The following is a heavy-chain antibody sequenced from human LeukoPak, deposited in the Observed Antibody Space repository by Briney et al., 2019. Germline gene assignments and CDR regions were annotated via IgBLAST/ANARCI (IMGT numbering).Heavy chain of an antibody. CDR1: GGSISSGGYY. CDR2: IYHSGST. J-gene: IGHJ6*02. CDR3: ARDRVRIAAAGTFYYGMDV. Sequence: PSETLSLTCTVSGGSISSGGYYWSWIRQPPGKGLEWIGYIYHSGSTYYNPSLKSRVTISVDRSKNQFSLKLSSVTAADTAVYYCARDRVRIAAAGTFYYGMDVWGQGTTVTVSS. V-gene: IGHV4-30-2*01. D-gene: IGHD6-13*01.